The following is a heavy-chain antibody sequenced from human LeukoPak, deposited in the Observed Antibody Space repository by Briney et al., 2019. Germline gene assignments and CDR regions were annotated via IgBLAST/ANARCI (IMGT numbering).Heavy chain of an antibody. Sequence: GGSLRLPCTVSGFSLSSYALSWVRRAPGKGLEWVSATSSSDAGKYYADSVRGRFTISRDNSRNTMYLQMNSLRVEDAAVYYCAKAPVTSCRGAFCYPFDSWGQGTLVTVSS. CDR3: AKAPVTSCRGAFCYPFDS. J-gene: IGHJ4*02. CDR1: GFSLSSYA. V-gene: IGHV3-23*01. D-gene: IGHD2-15*01. CDR2: TSSSDAGK.